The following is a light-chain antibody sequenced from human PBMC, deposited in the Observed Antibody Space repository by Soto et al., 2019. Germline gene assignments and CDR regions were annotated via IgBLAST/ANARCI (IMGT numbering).Light chain of an antibody. CDR1: QSVSSN. J-gene: IGKJ1*01. CDR2: GAS. CDR3: QQYNNWPRT. Sequence: EIGMTQSPATLSVSPGERATLPCRASQSVSSNLAWYQQKPGQVPRLLIYGASTRATGIPARFSGSGSGTEFTLTISSLQSEDFAVYYRQQYNNWPRTFGQGTKVDIK. V-gene: IGKV3-15*01.